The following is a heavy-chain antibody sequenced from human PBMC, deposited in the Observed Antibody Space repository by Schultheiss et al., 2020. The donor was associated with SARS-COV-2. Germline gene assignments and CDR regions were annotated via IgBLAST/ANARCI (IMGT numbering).Heavy chain of an antibody. V-gene: IGHV1-8*03. CDR2: MNPNSGNT. CDR3: AAVAAGTSYFDY. J-gene: IGHJ4*02. D-gene: IGHD6-13*01. Sequence: ASVKVSCKASGGTFSSYAISWVRQATGQGLEWMGWMNPNSGNTNYAQKFQERVTITRDMSTSTAYMELSSLRSEDTAVYYCAAVAAGTSYFDYWGQGTLVTVSS. CDR1: GGTFSSYA.